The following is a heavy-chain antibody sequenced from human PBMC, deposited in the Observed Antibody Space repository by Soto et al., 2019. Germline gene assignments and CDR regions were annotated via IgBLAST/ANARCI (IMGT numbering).Heavy chain of an antibody. D-gene: IGHD3-3*01. J-gene: IGHJ4*02. CDR1: GFSLTTSGVG. V-gene: IGHV2-5*02. CDR3: AHRVLRTVFGLVTATAIYFDF. Sequence: QITLNESGPTVVRPTETLTLTCRFSGFSLTTSGVGVGWIRQSPGKAPEWLALIYWDDDKRYSASLKSRLTTTKDTSKNQVVLTVSDLEPTDTATYYCAHRVLRTVFGLVTATAIYFDFWGQGTPVAVSS. CDR2: IYWDDDK.